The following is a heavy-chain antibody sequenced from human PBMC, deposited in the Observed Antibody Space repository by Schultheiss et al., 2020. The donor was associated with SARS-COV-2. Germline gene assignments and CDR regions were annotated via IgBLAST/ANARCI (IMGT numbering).Heavy chain of an antibody. J-gene: IGHJ4*02. Sequence: GGSLRLSCAASGFTFRSYWMHWVRQAPGKGLVWVSRVDNDGSGRIFADSVKGRFTISRDNAKNMLYLQMHSLRAEDTAVYYCARSTDGYMDWGQGTLVTVSS. CDR2: VDNDGSGR. CDR3: ARSTDGYMD. CDR1: GFTFRSYW. D-gene: IGHD5-24*01. V-gene: IGHV3-74*01.